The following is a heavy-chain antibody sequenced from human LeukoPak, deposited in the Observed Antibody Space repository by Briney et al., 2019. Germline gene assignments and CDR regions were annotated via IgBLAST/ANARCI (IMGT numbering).Heavy chain of an antibody. Sequence: SETLSLTCTVSGGSISSYYWSWIRQPAGKGLEWIGRIYTNGHTNYDPTLKSRVTISADTSKNQFSLNLSSVTAADTAVYYCARVGVGATTVDYWGQGTLVTVSS. J-gene: IGHJ4*02. CDR1: GGSISSYY. CDR3: ARVGVGATTVDY. CDR2: IYTNGHT. V-gene: IGHV4-4*07. D-gene: IGHD1-26*01.